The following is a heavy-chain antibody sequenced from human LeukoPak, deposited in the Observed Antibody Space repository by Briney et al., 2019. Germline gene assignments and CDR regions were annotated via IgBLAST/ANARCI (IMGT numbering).Heavy chain of an antibody. CDR1: GGSISSGDYS. J-gene: IGHJ3*02. Sequence: SETLSLTCAVSGGSISSGDYSWSWIRQPPGKGLEWIGFVFQSGTTYYNPSLKSRVIISVDKSKNQFSLKLSSATAADTAVYYCARDASLCSGGSCYSGAFDIWGQGTMVTVSS. D-gene: IGHD2-15*01. CDR2: VFQSGTT. V-gene: IGHV4-30-2*01. CDR3: ARDASLCSGGSCYSGAFDI.